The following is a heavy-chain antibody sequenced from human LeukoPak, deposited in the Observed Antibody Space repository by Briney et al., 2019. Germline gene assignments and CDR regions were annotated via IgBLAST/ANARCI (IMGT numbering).Heavy chain of an antibody. Sequence: GGSLRLSCAASGFTFSSYAMSWVRQAPGKGLEWVSAISGSGGSTYYADSVKGRLPISRDNSKNTLYLQMNSLRAEDTAVYYCAKGDGDYGWYYYYYYYMDVWGKGTTVTVSS. J-gene: IGHJ6*03. V-gene: IGHV3-23*01. CDR1: GFTFSSYA. CDR2: ISGSGGST. CDR3: AKGDGDYGWYYYYYYYMDV. D-gene: IGHD4-17*01.